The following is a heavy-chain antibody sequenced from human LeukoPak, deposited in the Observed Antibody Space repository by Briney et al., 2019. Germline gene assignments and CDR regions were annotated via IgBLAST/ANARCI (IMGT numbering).Heavy chain of an antibody. CDR3: ARDVSSNGNDL. Sequence: ASVKVSCKASGYTFRDYGISWVRQAPGQGLEWMGWITAYNGNKIYAQKFQGRFTMTTDKTTSTRYMEVRSLRSDDTAVYYCARDVSSNGNDLWGQGTTVTVSA. V-gene: IGHV1-18*01. CDR1: GYTFRDYG. CDR2: ITAYNGNK. D-gene: IGHD2-8*01. J-gene: IGHJ3*01.